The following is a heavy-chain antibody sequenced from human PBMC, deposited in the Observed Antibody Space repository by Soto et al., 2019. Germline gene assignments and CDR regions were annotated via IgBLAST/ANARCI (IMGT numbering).Heavy chain of an antibody. D-gene: IGHD2-8*01. CDR3: AVGMEYCTNGVCYLDYYGLDV. CDR2: IYYSGST. CDR1: GGSISSYY. J-gene: IGHJ6*02. V-gene: IGHV4-59*01. Sequence: PSETLSLTCTVSGGSISSYYWSWIRQPPGKGLEWIGYIYYSGSTNYNPSPKSRVTISVDTSKNQFSLKLSSVTAADTAVYYCAVGMEYCTNGVCYLDYYGLDVWGQGTTVTVSS.